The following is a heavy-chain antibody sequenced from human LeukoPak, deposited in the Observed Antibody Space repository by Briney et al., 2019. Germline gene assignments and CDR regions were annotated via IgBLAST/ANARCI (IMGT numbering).Heavy chain of an antibody. J-gene: IGHJ6*02. CDR3: ARAIGELPGYYYYYGMDV. CDR2: INPSGGST. D-gene: IGHD1-26*01. V-gene: IGHV1-46*01. CDR1: GYTFTSYY. Sequence: ASVKVSCKASGYTFTSYYMHWVRQAPGQGLVWMGIINPSGGSTSYAQKFQGRVTMTRDTSTSTVYMELSSLRSEDTAVYYCARAIGELPGYYYYYGMDVWGQGTTVTVSS.